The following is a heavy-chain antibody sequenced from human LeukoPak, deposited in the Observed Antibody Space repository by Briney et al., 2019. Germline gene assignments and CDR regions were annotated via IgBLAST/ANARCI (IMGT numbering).Heavy chain of an antibody. Sequence: PQASVKVSCKASGYTFTSYDINWVRQATGQGLEWMGWMNPNSGNTGYAQKFQGRVTMTRNTSISTTYMELSSLRSEDTAVYYCAKTHRALAVAGTFVLDYWGQGTLVTVSS. CDR1: GYTFTSYD. CDR3: AKTHRALAVAGTFVLDY. J-gene: IGHJ4*02. CDR2: MNPNSGNT. D-gene: IGHD6-19*01. V-gene: IGHV1-8*01.